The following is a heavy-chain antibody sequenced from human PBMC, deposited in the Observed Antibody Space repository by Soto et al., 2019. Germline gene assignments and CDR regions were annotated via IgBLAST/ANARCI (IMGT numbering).Heavy chain of an antibody. D-gene: IGHD3-22*01. V-gene: IGHV1-2*02. Sequence: ASVKVSCKASGYTFIDYYLHWVRQAPGQGFEWMGWINPKSGATNYAQKFQGRVTMTRDTTISTANMEVSRLTSDDTAVYYCARESSGYGGYYYYGLDVWGQGTTVTVSS. J-gene: IGHJ6*02. CDR2: INPKSGAT. CDR1: GYTFIDYY. CDR3: ARESSGYGGYYYYGLDV.